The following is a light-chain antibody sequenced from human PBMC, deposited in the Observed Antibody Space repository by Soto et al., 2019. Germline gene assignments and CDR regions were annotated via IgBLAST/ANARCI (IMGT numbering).Light chain of an antibody. CDR1: QSISSW. J-gene: IGKJ1*01. CDR3: QQYNSYSWT. Sequence: DIQMPQSRSTLSSSVFNIITITCRASQSISSWLAWYQQKPGKAPKLLIYDASSLESGVPSRFSGSGSGTEFTLTISSLQPDDFATYYCQQYNSYSWTFGQGTKVDIK. V-gene: IGKV1-5*01. CDR2: DAS.